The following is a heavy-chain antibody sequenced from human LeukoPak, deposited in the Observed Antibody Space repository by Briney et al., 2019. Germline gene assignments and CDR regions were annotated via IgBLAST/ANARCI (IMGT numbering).Heavy chain of an antibody. J-gene: IGHJ4*02. CDR3: ARDKQLVQGGGVY. CDR1: GFTFSSYS. CDR2: ISSSSSYI. V-gene: IGHV3-21*01. Sequence: GGSLRLSCAASGFTFSSYSMNWVRQAPGKGLEWVSSISSSSSYIYHADSVRGRFTISRDNAKNSLYLQMKSLRAEDTAVYYCARDKQLVQGGGVYWGQGTLVTVSS. D-gene: IGHD6-6*01.